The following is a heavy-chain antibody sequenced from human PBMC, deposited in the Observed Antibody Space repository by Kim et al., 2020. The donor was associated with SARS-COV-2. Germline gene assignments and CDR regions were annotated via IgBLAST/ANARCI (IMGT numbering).Heavy chain of an antibody. CDR3: ASHRIAAAGIYYYYGMDV. Sequence: KGRFTISRDNAKNSLYLQMNSRRDEDTAVYYCASHRIAAAGIYYYYGMDVWGQGTTVTVSS. D-gene: IGHD6-13*01. V-gene: IGHV3-48*02. J-gene: IGHJ6*02.